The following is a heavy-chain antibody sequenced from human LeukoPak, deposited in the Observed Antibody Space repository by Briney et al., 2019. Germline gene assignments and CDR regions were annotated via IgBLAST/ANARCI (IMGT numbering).Heavy chain of an antibody. CDR1: GYTFTSYD. V-gene: IGHV1-8*03. CDR2: MNPNSGNT. Sequence: ASVKVSCKASGYTFTSYDINWVRQATGQGLEWMGWMNPNSGNTGYAQKFQGRVTITRNTSISTDYMELSSLRSEDTAVYYCARGMRRYCSSTSCQYYFDYWGQGTLVTVSS. CDR3: ARGMRRYCSSTSCQYYFDY. D-gene: IGHD2-2*01. J-gene: IGHJ4*02.